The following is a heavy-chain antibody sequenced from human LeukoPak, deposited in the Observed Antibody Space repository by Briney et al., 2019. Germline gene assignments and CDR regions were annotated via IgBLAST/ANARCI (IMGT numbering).Heavy chain of an antibody. V-gene: IGHV4-59*08. J-gene: IGHJ4*02. CDR2: IYYSGST. CDR3: ARVQSGSYFYFDY. D-gene: IGHD1-26*01. CDR1: GGSISSYY. Sequence: SETLSLTCTVSGGSISSYYWSWIRQPPGKGLEWIGYIYYSGSTNYNPSLKSRVTISVDTSKNQFSLELSSVTAADTAVYYCARVQSGSYFYFDYWGQGTLVTVSS.